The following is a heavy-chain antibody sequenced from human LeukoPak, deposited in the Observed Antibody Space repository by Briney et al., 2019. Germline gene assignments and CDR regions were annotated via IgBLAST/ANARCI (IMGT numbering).Heavy chain of an antibody. CDR3: AKDHCSSTSCYSLNWFDP. CDR2: ISGSGGST. J-gene: IGHJ5*02. CDR1: GFTLSSYA. V-gene: IGHV3-23*01. Sequence: TGGSLRLSCAASGFTLSSYAMSWVRQASGKGLEWVSAISGSGGSTYYADSVKGRFTISRDNSKNTLYLQMNSLRAEDTAVYYCAKDHCSSTSCYSLNWFDPWGQGTLVTVSS. D-gene: IGHD2-2*02.